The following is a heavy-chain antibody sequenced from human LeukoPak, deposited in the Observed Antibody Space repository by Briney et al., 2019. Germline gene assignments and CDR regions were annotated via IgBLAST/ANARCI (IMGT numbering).Heavy chain of an antibody. CDR3: ASATTVTSPPVDY. CDR1: GGSLSSDY. V-gene: IGHV4-59*01. Sequence: SETLSLTCTVSGGSLSSDYWSWIRQPPTKGLEWIGYVYYSGSTNYNPSLKSRVTISVDTSKNQFSLKLSSVTAADTAVYYCASATTVTSPPVDYWGQGTLVTVSS. CDR2: VYYSGST. D-gene: IGHD4-17*01. J-gene: IGHJ4*02.